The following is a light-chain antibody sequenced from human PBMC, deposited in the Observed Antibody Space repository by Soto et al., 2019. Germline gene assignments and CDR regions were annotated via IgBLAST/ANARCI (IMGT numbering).Light chain of an antibody. J-gene: IGLJ1*01. Sequence: QSALTQPPSASGSPGQSVTISCTGTSSDIGAYNYVSWYQQHPGKAPKLMISEVSRRPSGVPERFSGSKSGNTASLTVSGLQDDDEAHYYCSSYAGSNNFVFGTATKV. CDR1: SSDIGAYNY. CDR2: EVS. CDR3: SSYAGSNNFV. V-gene: IGLV2-8*01.